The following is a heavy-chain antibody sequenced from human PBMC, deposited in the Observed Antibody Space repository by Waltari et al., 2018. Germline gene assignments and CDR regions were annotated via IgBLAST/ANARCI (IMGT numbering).Heavy chain of an antibody. CDR2: IIPMFGTA. D-gene: IGHD6-13*01. Sequence: VQLVQSGAELKKPGSSVKVSCKVSGGSFSTHALTWVRQAPGQGLEWMGGIIPMFGTANYAQKIQDRVTINTDESMTTAYMHLSSLTSDDTAVYYCARGGLYGQQLLESAFEIWGQGTKVTVSS. CDR3: ARGGLYGQQLLESAFEI. J-gene: IGHJ3*02. CDR1: GGSFSTHA. V-gene: IGHV1-69*05.